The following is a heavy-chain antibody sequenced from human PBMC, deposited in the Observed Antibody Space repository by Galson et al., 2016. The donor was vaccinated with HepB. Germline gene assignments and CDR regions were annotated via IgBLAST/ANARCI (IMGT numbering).Heavy chain of an antibody. J-gene: IGHJ3*02. V-gene: IGHV3-30*18. Sequence: SLRLSCAASAFTFNNYVMHWVRQPPGKGLEWVAVISYDANDKYYADSVRGRFTISRDNSKNMLYLQMNSLRPEDTAVYYCAKGAHSDFWIGSDAFDIWGQGTMVTVSS. CDR1: AFTFNNYV. D-gene: IGHD3-3*01. CDR3: AKGAHSDFWIGSDAFDI. CDR2: ISYDANDK.